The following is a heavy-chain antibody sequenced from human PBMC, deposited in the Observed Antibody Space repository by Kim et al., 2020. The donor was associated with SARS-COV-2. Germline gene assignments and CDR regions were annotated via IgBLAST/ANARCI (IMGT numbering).Heavy chain of an antibody. Sequence: GGSLRLSCAASGLSFSDCYMNWVRQAPGKGLEWLSFISTRGESIFYADSVEGRFTISRENAKNSMYLQMNYLRDEDTAGYYCARSGHGYNAFGIRG. CDR2: ISTRGESI. J-gene: IGHJ6*01. CDR1: GLSFSDCY. D-gene: IGHD5-12*01. CDR3: ARSGHGYNAFGI. V-gene: IGHV3-11*01.